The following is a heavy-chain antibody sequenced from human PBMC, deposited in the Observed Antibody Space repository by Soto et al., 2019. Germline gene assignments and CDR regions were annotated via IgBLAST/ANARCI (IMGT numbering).Heavy chain of an antibody. Sequence: LSLTCAVSGGSISSGGYSWSWIRQPPGKGLEWIGYIYHSGSTYYNPSLKSRVTISVDRSKNQFSLKLSSVTAADTAVYYCARAGIAAAGLDYWGQGTLVTVSS. CDR1: GGSISSGGYS. V-gene: IGHV4-30-2*01. CDR2: IYHSGST. J-gene: IGHJ4*02. D-gene: IGHD6-13*01. CDR3: ARAGIAAAGLDY.